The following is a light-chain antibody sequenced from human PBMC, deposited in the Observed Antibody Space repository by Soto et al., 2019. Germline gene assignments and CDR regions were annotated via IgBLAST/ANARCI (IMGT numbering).Light chain of an antibody. CDR3: QQYIKWPRT. CDR1: QSISTI. CDR2: GAS. Sequence: EIVMTQSPATLSVSPGERATLSCRASQSISTILAWYQQRPGQAPRLLVYGASTRAAGIPARFSGSGSGTEFTLTISSLQSEDFAVYYCQQYIKWPRTFGQGTKLEIK. J-gene: IGKJ2*01. V-gene: IGKV3-15*01.